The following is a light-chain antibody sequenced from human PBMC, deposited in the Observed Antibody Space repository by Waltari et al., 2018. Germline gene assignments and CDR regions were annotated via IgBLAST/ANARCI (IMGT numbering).Light chain of an antibody. J-gene: IGKJ4*01. V-gene: IGKV1-39*01. Sequence: DIQMTQSPSSLSASVGDRVTITCRASQSISSYLNWYQHKRGKAPKLLIYGASSLQSVVPSRFSGSGSGTDFTLTISTLQPEDFATYYCQQSYTTPLTFVGGTRVEIK. CDR1: QSISSY. CDR3: QQSYTTPLT. CDR2: GAS.